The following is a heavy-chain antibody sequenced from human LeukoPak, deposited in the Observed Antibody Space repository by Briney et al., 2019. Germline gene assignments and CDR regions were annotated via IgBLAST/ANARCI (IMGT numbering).Heavy chain of an antibody. CDR3: ARGDEGRYGVYQGY. D-gene: IGHD4-17*01. CDR1: GFTFSSYG. Sequence: GRSLRLSCAASGFTFSSYGMHWVRQAPGKGLEWVAVILYDGSNKYYADSVKGRFTISRDNSKNTLYLQMNSLRGEDTAVYYCARGDEGRYGVYQGYWGQGTLDTVSS. J-gene: IGHJ4*02. V-gene: IGHV3-30*03. CDR2: ILYDGSNK.